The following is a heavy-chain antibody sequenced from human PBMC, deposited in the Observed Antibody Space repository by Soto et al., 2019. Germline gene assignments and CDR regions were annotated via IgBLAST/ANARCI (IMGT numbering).Heavy chain of an antibody. CDR1: GYTFTSYT. CDR2: INAGNGNT. D-gene: IGHD1-26*01. CDR3: ARRLGGSSQN. V-gene: IGHV1-3*01. Sequence: QVQLVQSGAEVKKPGASVKVSCKASGYTFTSYTIHWVRQAPGQRLEWMGWINAGNGNTKYSQNFQXXVXITXDTSASTAYMELSSLRSEDTAMYYCARRLGGSSQNWGQGTLVTVSS. J-gene: IGHJ4*02.